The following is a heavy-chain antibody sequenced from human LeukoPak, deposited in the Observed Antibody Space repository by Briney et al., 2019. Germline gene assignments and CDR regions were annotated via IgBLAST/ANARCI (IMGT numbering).Heavy chain of an antibody. CDR3: ARVREDILTGYPYYFDY. D-gene: IGHD3-9*01. J-gene: IGHJ4*02. V-gene: IGHV4-4*07. Sequence: PSETLSLTCIVSGASISDYYWSWIRQPAGKGLEWIGRIDTGGSTNYNPSLKSRVTISVDTSKNQFSLKLSSVTAADTAVYYCARVREDILTGYPYYFDYWGQGTLVTVSS. CDR2: IDTGGST. CDR1: GASISDYY.